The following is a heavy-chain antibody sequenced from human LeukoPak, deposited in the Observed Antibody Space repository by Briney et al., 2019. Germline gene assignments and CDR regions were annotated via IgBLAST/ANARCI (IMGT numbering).Heavy chain of an antibody. CDR3: ARFAITMVRGVTLYYYYGMDV. J-gene: IGHJ6*02. CDR1: GGSISSSNW. CDR2: IYHSGST. D-gene: IGHD3-10*01. Sequence: PSGTLSLTCAVSGGSISSSNWWSWVRQPPGKGLEWIGEIYHSGSTNYNPSLKSRVTISVDESKNQFSLKLSSVTAADTAVYYCARFAITMVRGVTLYYYYGMDVWGQGTTVTVSS. V-gene: IGHV4-4*02.